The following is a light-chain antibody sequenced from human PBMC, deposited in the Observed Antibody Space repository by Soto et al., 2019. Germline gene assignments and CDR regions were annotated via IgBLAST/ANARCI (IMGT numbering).Light chain of an antibody. CDR2: ESN. CDR3: GAWDNSLSTWL. Sequence: QAVVTQPPSVSAAPGQKVTISCSGSSSNIGVNYVSWYQQLPGTAPKLLIYESNKRPSGIPDRFSGSKSGTSATLGITGLQTGDEADYYCGAWDNSLSTWLFGGGTQLTVL. J-gene: IGLJ3*02. CDR1: SSNIGVNY. V-gene: IGLV1-51*02.